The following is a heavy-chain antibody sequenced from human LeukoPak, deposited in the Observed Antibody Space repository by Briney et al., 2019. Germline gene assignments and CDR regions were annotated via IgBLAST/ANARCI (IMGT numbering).Heavy chain of an antibody. Sequence: ASVKVSCKASGYTFTSYGVSWVRQAPGQGLEWMGWISAYNGNTNYAQKLQGRVTMTTDTSTSTAYMELRSLRSDDTAVYYCARVRGYYDSSGPRDYWGQGTLVTVSS. J-gene: IGHJ4*02. V-gene: IGHV1-18*01. D-gene: IGHD3-22*01. CDR2: ISAYNGNT. CDR1: GYTFTSYG. CDR3: ARVRGYYDSSGPRDY.